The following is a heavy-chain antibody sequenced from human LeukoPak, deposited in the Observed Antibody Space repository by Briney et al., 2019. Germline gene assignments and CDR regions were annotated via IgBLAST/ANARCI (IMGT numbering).Heavy chain of an antibody. CDR2: INRDGGM. D-gene: IGHD1-14*01. CDR3: ARANPADFDP. Sequence: XGSLRLSCAASGFTFNGYWIHWVRQAPEKGLVWVSRINRDGGMHYADSVRGRFAISRDNTKNTVSLQMNSLRDEDTGVYFCARANPADFDPWGRGTVVIVSS. V-gene: IGHV3-74*01. CDR1: GFTFNGYW. J-gene: IGHJ2*01.